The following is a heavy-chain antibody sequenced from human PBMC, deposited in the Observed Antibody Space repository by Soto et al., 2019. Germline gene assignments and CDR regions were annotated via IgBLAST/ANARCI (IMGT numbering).Heavy chain of an antibody. CDR2: IKEDGSEK. CDR3: ARATPPVDYVAGISYDALDV. Sequence: WGSLRLSCATSGFSFGSYWMTWIRQAPGKGLEWVANIKEDGSEKNYVDSVKGRFTISRDNAKNALYVQMNSLRAEDTAVYYCARATPPVDYVAGISYDALDVWGPEKMVTVSS. D-gene: IGHD3-10*01. J-gene: IGHJ3*01. CDR1: GFSFGSYW. V-gene: IGHV3-7*04.